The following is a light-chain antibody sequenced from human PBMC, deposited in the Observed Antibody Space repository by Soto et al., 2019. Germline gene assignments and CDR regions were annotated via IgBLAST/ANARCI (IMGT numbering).Light chain of an antibody. V-gene: IGKV3-15*01. J-gene: IGKJ1*01. CDR1: QSVSSN. Sequence: EIVMTQSPATLSVSPGERATLSCRASQSVSSNLAWYQQKPGQAPRLLIYGASTRATGISARSSGSGYGTEFTLTISSLQSEAFAVYYCQQYNNWPPWTVGQGTKVDIK. CDR3: QQYNNWPPWT. CDR2: GAS.